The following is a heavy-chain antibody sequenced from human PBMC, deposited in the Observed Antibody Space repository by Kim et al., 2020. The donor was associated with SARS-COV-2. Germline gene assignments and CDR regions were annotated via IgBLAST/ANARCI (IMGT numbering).Heavy chain of an antibody. Sequence: SETLSLTCTVSGGSISSGDYYWSWIRQPPGKGLEWIGYIYYSGSTYYNPSLKSRVTISVDTSKNQFSLKLSSVTAADTAVYYCARSFGPNWFDPWCQGTLVTVSS. CDR2: IYYSGST. J-gene: IGHJ5*02. V-gene: IGHV4-30-4*01. D-gene: IGHD3-3*01. CDR3: ARSFGPNWFDP. CDR1: GGSISSGDYY.